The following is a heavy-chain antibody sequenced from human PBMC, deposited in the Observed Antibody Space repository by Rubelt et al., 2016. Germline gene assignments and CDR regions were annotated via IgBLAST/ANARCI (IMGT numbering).Heavy chain of an antibody. D-gene: IGHD6-19*01. CDR3: AHSPLWLFDY. V-gene: IGHV2-5*02. CDR1: GFSLTTTGVA. CDR2: IYWDDDK. J-gene: IGHJ4*02. Sequence: QITLKESGHTLVKPTQTLTLTRTFSGFSLTTTGVAVGWIRQPPGRALEWLALIYWDDDKRYSPSLESRLTITKDTSTKQVVLTVTNMDPVDTATCCCAHSPLWLFDYWGQGTLVTVSS.